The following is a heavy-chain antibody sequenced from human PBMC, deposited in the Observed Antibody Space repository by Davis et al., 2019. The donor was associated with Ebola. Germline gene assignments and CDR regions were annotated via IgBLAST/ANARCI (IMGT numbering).Heavy chain of an antibody. J-gene: IGHJ6*02. CDR2: INPNSDGT. Sequence: ASVKVSCKASGYTFTGYYMHWVRQAPGQGLEWMGWINPNSDGTNYAQKFQGWVTMTRDTSISTAYMELSRLRSDDTAVYYCARALWLSYPMDVWGQGTTVTVSS. CDR1: GYTFTGYY. D-gene: IGHD3-3*01. CDR3: ARALWLSYPMDV. V-gene: IGHV1-2*04.